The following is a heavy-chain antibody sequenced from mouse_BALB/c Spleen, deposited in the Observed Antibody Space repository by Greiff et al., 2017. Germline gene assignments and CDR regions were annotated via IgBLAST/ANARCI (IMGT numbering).Heavy chain of an antibody. Sequence: EVKLVESGGGLVQPGGSRKLSCAASGFTFSSFGMHWVRQAPEKGLEWVAYISSGSSTIYYADTVKGRFTISRDNPKNTLFLQMTSLRSEDTAMYYCARPLLNAMDYWGQGTSVTVSS. J-gene: IGHJ4*01. CDR2: ISSGSSTI. CDR3: ARPLLNAMDY. D-gene: IGHD2-1*01. CDR1: GFTFSSFG. V-gene: IGHV5-17*02.